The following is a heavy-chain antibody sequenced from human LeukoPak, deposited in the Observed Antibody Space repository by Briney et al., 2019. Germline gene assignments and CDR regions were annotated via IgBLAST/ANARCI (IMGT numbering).Heavy chain of an antibody. V-gene: IGHV5-51*01. Sequence: GESLKISCKGFGFSFTSYWIGWVRQMPGKGLEWMGITYPDDSDTRYSPSFQGQVTMSADKSVSTAYLQWSSLKASDTAMYYCARRYCSGSSCYLFDYWGQGTLVTVSS. CDR1: GFSFTSYW. J-gene: IGHJ4*02. D-gene: IGHD2-15*01. CDR2: TYPDDSDT. CDR3: ARRYCSGSSCYLFDY.